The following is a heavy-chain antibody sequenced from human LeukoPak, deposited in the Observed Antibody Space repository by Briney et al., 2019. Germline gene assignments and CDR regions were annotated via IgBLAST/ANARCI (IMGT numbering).Heavy chain of an antibody. CDR1: GYSFTTYR. Sequence: GESLKISCKGSGYSFTTYRIGWVRQMPGKGLEWVGVVSPGDSDTRYSPSFQGQVTISADKSISTAYLQWSSLKASDTAMYYCARHLDDSSGYYYRTMYYFDYWGQGTLVTVSS. V-gene: IGHV5-51*01. CDR2: VSPGDSDT. CDR3: ARHLDDSSGYYYRTMYYFDY. J-gene: IGHJ4*02. D-gene: IGHD3-22*01.